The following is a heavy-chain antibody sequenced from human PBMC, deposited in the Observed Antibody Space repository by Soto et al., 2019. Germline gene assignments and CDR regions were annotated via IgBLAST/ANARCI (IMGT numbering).Heavy chain of an antibody. CDR3: ARFFRYAGYYYYYMDV. V-gene: IGHV3-11*01. D-gene: IGHD2-8*01. CDR1: GFTFSDYY. J-gene: IGHJ6*03. Sequence: QVQLVESGGGLVKPGGSLRLSCAASGFTFSDYYMSWIRQAPGKGLEWVSYISSSGSTIYYADSVKGRVTISRNNAKNSLYLKLNSLRAEDTAVYYCARFFRYAGYYYYYMDVGGKGTTVTVAS. CDR2: ISSSGSTI.